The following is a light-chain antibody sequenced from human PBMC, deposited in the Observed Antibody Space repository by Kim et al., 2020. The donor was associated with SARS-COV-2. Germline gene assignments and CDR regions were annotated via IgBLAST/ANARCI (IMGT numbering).Light chain of an antibody. J-gene: IGKJ4*01. CDR1: QVSGGSY. V-gene: IGKV3-20*01. Sequence: SPRERASLAGGASQVSGGSYLSWCQQKPGQTPRLLIYGAASRATGIPDRVSGRGSGTDFTLTISRLGAEDFAVYYCQQYGSSPLTFGEGTRVKFK. CDR2: GAA. CDR3: QQYGSSPLT.